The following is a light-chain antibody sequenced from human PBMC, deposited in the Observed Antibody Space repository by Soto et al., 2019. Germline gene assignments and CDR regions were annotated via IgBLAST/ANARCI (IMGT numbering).Light chain of an antibody. V-gene: IGLV2-8*01. Sequence: QSALTQPPSASGSPGQSVAISCTGTSSDVGAYNYVSWYQQHPGKAPKLMISEVNKRPSGVPDRFSGSKSGNTASLTVSGLQAEDEADYYCSSFAANPVFGVGTKVTVL. CDR3: SSFAANPV. CDR2: EVN. CDR1: SSDVGAYNY. J-gene: IGLJ3*02.